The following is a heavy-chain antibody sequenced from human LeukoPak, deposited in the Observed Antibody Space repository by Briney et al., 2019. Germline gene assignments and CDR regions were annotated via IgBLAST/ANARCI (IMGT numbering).Heavy chain of an antibody. CDR1: GFTFSNYW. D-gene: IGHD3-9*01. V-gene: IGHV3-74*01. Sequence: PGGSLRLSCAASGFTFSNYWMHWVRQAPGKGLVWVSRIKGDGSHTIYADSVKGRFAISRDNAKNTLYLQMRSLRAEVTAVYCCVRDWDPFDFDSWGQGTLVTVSS. CDR2: IKGDGSHT. J-gene: IGHJ5*01. CDR3: VRDWDPFDFDS.